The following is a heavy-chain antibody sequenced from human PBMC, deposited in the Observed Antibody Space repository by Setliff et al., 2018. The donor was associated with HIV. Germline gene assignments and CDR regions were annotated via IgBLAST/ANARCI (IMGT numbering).Heavy chain of an antibody. J-gene: IGHJ4*02. CDR3: ARHSPSDY. V-gene: IGHV4-59*08. Sequence: SETLSLTCTVSGDSISTDYWTWIRQPPGKGLEWIGYIYNSASTSYNPSLKSRVIISVDTSKNQFSLKLSSVTAADTAVYYCARHSPSDYWGQGTLVTVSS. CDR2: IYNSAST. CDR1: GDSISTDY.